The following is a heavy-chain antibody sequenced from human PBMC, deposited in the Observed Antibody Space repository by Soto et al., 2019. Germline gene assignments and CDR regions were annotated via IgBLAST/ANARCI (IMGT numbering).Heavy chain of an antibody. D-gene: IGHD1-1*01. CDR1: GVKCSSYG. J-gene: IGHJ6*02. V-gene: IGHV3-30*03. Sequence: SLRLSWAASGVKCSSYGMEWVRLDPGKGLEWVAATTYDGGIKHYVDSVKGRFTISRDNSKNTLYLQMNSLRVEDTATYYCAGALENPYFYYGLNVWGQGTTVTVSS. CDR2: TTYDGGIK. CDR3: AGALENPYFYYGLNV.